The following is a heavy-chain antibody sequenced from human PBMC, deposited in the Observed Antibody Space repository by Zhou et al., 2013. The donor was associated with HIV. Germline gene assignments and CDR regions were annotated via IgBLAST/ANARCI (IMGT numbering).Heavy chain of an antibody. J-gene: IGHJ4*02. CDR3: ARERRFGSSGYPDY. CDR2: ISAYNGKE. Sequence: QVQLVQSGAEVKKPGASVKVSCKASGYTFTGFYIHWVRQAPGQGLEWMGWISAYNGKENYAERLQGRVTMTTDTPTSTAYMELRNLGSDDTGVYFCARERRFGSSGYPDYWGQGTLVTVSP. D-gene: IGHD3-22*01. V-gene: IGHV1-18*04. CDR1: GYTFTGFY.